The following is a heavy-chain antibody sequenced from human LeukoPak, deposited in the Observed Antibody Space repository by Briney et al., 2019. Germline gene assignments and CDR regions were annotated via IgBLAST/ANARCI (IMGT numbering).Heavy chain of an antibody. CDR3: ARAVGPFDY. CDR2: IWYDGSIK. D-gene: IGHD3-3*01. CDR1: GFAFSTYG. V-gene: IGHV3-33*01. Sequence: GGSLRLSCAASGFAFSTYGMPWIRQAPGKGLEWVAVIWYDGSIKYYADSVTGRFTISRDNSKNMLYLQMNGLRAEDTAVYYCARAVGPFDYWGQGTLVTVSS. J-gene: IGHJ4*02.